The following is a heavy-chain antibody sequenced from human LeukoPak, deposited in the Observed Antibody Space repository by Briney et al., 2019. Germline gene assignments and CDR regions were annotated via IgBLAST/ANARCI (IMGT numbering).Heavy chain of an antibody. D-gene: IGHD6-19*01. J-gene: IGHJ4*02. V-gene: IGHV3-11*01. Sequence: GGSLRLSCGPSEFNVNVHYVSCVRQAPGKGLEWISDIGGSDSIVAYAGSVEGRFTISRDIAKNSLFLQMNSLRADDTAVYYCARELVAGSIDHWGQGILVTVSS. CDR3: ARELVAGSIDH. CDR2: IGGSDSIV. CDR1: EFNVNVHY.